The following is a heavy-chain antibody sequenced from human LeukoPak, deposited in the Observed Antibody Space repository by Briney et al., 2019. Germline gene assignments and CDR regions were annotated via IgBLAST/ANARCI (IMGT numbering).Heavy chain of an antibody. CDR2: IYYSGST. D-gene: IGHD6-19*01. CDR3: ARLRDQSLAVAAY. V-gene: IGHV4-59*08. CDR1: GGSISHYF. J-gene: IGHJ4*02. Sequence: SETLSLTCTVSGGSISHYFWSWIRQPPGKALEWIGYIYYSGSTNYNPSLKSRVTISVDTSKNQFSLKLSSVTAADTAVYYCARLRDQSLAVAAYWGQGTLVTVSS.